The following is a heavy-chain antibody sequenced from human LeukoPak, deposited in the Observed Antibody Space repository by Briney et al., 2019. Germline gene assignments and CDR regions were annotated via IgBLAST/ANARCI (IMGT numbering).Heavy chain of an antibody. V-gene: IGHV3-30*04. CDR3: ARDTDTAMVFDY. Sequence: GGSLRLSCAASGFTSSSYAMHWVRQAPGKGLEWVEVISYDGSNKSYADSVKGRFTMSRDNSKNTLYLQMNSLRAEDTAVYYCARDTDTAMVFDYWGQGTLVTVSS. D-gene: IGHD5-18*01. J-gene: IGHJ4*02. CDR2: ISYDGSNK. CDR1: GFTSSSYA.